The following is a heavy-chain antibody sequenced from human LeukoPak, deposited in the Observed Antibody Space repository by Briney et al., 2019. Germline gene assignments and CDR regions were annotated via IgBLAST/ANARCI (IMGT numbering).Heavy chain of an antibody. CDR3: ARDRRGYYDSGSYYPLI. CDR2: INPNSGGT. Sequence: GASVKVSCKASGYRXTGYYIHWARQAPGQGLEWMGWINPNSGGTNYAQKFQGRVTMTRDTSVSTAYMEVSRLRSDDTAVYFCARDRRGYYDSGSYYPLIWGQGTLVTVSS. CDR1: GYRXTGYY. D-gene: IGHD3-10*01. V-gene: IGHV1-2*02. J-gene: IGHJ4*02.